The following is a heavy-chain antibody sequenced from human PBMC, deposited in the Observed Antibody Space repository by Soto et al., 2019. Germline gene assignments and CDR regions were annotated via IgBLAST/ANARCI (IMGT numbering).Heavy chain of an antibody. V-gene: IGHV1-69*01. Sequence: QVQLVQSGAEVKKPGSSVKVSCKASGGAFSSFDISWVRQPPGLGLEWMGGSIPVLGTTSYAQKFQGRIRSTADASTRAAHRELNSLRPDDTTIYYCGRARPERDRSYDFWGGSFDSWSQVTLVTVSS. CDR3: GRARPERDRSYDFWGGSFDS. CDR2: SIPVLGTT. D-gene: IGHD3-3*01. J-gene: IGHJ4*02. CDR1: GGAFSSFD.